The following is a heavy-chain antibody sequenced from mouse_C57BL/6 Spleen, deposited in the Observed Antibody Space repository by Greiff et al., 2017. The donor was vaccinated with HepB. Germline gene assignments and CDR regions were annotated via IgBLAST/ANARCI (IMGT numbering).Heavy chain of an antibody. Sequence: EVQLQQSGPELVKPGASVKISCKASGYTFTDYYMNWVKQSHGKSLEWIGDINPNNGGTSYNQKFKGKATLTVDKSSSTAYMELRSLTSEDSAVYYCARGPYGSSYGLFAYWGQGTLVTVSA. CDR1: GYTFTDYY. V-gene: IGHV1-26*01. CDR2: INPNNGGT. D-gene: IGHD1-1*01. J-gene: IGHJ3*01. CDR3: ARGPYGSSYGLFAY.